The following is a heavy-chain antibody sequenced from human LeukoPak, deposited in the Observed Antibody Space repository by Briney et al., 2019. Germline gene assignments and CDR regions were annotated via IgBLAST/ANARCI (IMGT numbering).Heavy chain of an antibody. J-gene: IGHJ4*02. CDR1: GFIFDNYA. V-gene: IGHV3-43*02. CDR2: ICGDGGST. Sequence: RGSPRLSCAAPGFIFDNYAIHWVRQAPRKSLEWVSLICGDGGSTFYADSVRGRFTISRDKARKSLSLQMSSLRSEDTALYYCARESETSGWYDYWGQGTLVTVSS. D-gene: IGHD6-19*01. CDR3: ARESETSGWYDY.